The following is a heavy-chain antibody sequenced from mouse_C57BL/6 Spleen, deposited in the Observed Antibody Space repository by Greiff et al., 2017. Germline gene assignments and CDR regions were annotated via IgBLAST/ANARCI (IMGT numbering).Heavy chain of an antibody. Sequence: QVQLQQSGAELVRPGASVTLSCKASGYTFTDYEMHWVKQTPVHGLEWIGAIDPETGGTAYNQKFKGKAILTADKSSSTAYMELRSLTSEDAAVYDCTRLHYYGSSYRYWYFDVWGTGTTVTVSS. CDR2: IDPETGGT. CDR1: GYTFTDYE. J-gene: IGHJ1*03. D-gene: IGHD1-1*01. CDR3: TRLHYYGSSYRYWYFDV. V-gene: IGHV1-15*01.